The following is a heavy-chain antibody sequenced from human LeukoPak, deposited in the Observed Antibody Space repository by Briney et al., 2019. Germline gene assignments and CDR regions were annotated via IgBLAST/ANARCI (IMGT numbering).Heavy chain of an antibody. CDR1: GGSISSGGYY. Sequence: SQTLSLTCTVSGGSISSGGYYWSWIRQHPGKCLEWIGYIYYSGRTYYNPSLKSRVTITVDTSKNQLSLQLSSVTAADTAVYYCARVEVAGTGWFDHWGQGTLVTVSS. D-gene: IGHD6-19*01. CDR3: ARVEVAGTGWFDH. J-gene: IGHJ5*02. V-gene: IGHV4-31*03. CDR2: IYYSGRT.